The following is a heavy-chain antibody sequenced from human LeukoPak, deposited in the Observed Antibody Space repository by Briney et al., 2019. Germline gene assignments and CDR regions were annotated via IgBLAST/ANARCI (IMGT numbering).Heavy chain of an antibody. Sequence: KASETLSLTCAVSGYHYWIWIRQPPGKGLEWIGEILHTGSTNYNPSFKSRVSISIDTSKNQFFLRLTSVTAADTAVYYCARGPAAVHPWGQGTPVTVSS. CDR3: ARGPAAVHP. D-gene: IGHD6-13*01. CDR2: ILHTGST. V-gene: IGHV4-34*12. CDR1: GYHY. J-gene: IGHJ5*02.